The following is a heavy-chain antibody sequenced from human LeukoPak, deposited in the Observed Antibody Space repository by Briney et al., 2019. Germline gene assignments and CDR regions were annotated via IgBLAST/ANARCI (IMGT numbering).Heavy chain of an antibody. D-gene: IGHD2-2*01. Sequence: GGSLRLSCAASGFTFSSYGMHWVRQAPGKGLEWVSFIDGSSRYIYYADSVKGRFTISRDNTRNSLYLQMNSLRAEDTAVYYCARIRGHCSSTTCPNFDYWGQGTLVTVSS. V-gene: IGHV3-21*01. J-gene: IGHJ4*02. CDR3: ARIRGHCSSTTCPNFDY. CDR1: GFTFSSYG. CDR2: IDGSSRYI.